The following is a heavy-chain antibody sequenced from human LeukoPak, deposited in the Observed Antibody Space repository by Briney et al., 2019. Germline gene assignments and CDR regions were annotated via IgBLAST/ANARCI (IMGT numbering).Heavy chain of an antibody. J-gene: IGHJ4*02. Sequence: SETLSLTCTVSGGSISSYYWSWIRQPPGKGLVWIGRIYTSGSTNYNPSLKSRVTISVDTSKNQFSLKLSSVTAADTAVYYCARETYYYDSSGYSDFDYWGQGTLVTVSS. CDR1: GGSISSYY. CDR2: IYTSGST. CDR3: ARETYYYDSSGYSDFDY. D-gene: IGHD3-22*01. V-gene: IGHV4-4*08.